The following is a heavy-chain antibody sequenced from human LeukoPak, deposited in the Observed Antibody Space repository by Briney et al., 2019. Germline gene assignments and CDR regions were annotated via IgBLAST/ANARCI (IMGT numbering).Heavy chain of an antibody. CDR1: GFTFTNYA. CDR3: ASTSAMVYFDY. Sequence: GSLRLSCAASGFTFTNYAMNWIRQPPGKGLEWIGEINHRGSTNYNPSLKSRVTISVDTSKNQFSLKLSSVTAADTAVYYCASTSAMVYFDYWGQGTLVTVSS. CDR2: INHRGST. J-gene: IGHJ4*02. V-gene: IGHV4-34*01. D-gene: IGHD5-18*01.